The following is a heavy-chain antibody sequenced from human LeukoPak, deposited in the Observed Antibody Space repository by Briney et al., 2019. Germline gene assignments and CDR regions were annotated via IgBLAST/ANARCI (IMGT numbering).Heavy chain of an antibody. J-gene: IGHJ3*02. D-gene: IGHD2-2*01. CDR2: IYSGGST. CDR3: ARDVVVPAAYMGYDAFDI. V-gene: IGHV3-53*01. CDR1: GFTVSSNY. Sequence: GGSLRLSCAASGFTVSSNYMSWVRQAPGKGLEWVSVIYSGGSTYYADSVKGRFTISRDNSKNTLYLQMNSLRAEDTAVYYCARDVVVPAAYMGYDAFDIWGQGTMVTVSS.